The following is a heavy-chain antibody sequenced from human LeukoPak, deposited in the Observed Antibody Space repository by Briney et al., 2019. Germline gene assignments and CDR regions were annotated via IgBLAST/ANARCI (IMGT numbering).Heavy chain of an antibody. J-gene: IGHJ3*02. Sequence: SETLSLTCTVSGGSIIISNYYWSWIRQPPGKGLEWIGSSSYAEHTYYNPSLQSRVTISVDTSKNQFSLKLSSVTAADTAVYYCARGSLYYDILTGYYSSRDAFDIWGQGTMVTVSS. D-gene: IGHD3-9*01. V-gene: IGHV4-39*07. CDR2: SSYAEHT. CDR1: GGSIIISNYY. CDR3: ARGSLYYDILTGYYSSRDAFDI.